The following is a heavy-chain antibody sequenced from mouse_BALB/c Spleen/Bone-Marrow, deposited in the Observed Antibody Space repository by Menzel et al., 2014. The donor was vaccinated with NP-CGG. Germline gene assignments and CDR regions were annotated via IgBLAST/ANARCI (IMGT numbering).Heavy chain of an antibody. V-gene: IGHV1S56*01. CDR3: ARGDYYRSPMDY. CDR1: GYTFTSYY. J-gene: IGHJ4*01. Sequence: VQLQQSGPELVKPGPSVRISCKASGYTFTSYYIHWVKQRPGQGLEWIGWIYPGNVNTNYNEKFEDKATLTADKSSSSANMHLSSLTAEDSAVYFCARGDYYRSPMDYWGQGTSVTVSS. D-gene: IGHD2-14*01. CDR2: IYPGNVNT.